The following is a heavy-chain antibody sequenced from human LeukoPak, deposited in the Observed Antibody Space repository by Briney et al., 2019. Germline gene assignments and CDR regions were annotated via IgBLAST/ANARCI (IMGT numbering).Heavy chain of an antibody. V-gene: IGHV1-2*02. D-gene: IGHD3-10*01. Sequence: ASVKVSCKASGYTFTGYYMHWVRQAPGQGLEWMGWINPNSGGTNYAQKFQGRVTMTRDTSISTAYMELSRLRSDDTAVYYCARGVWFGESQRGHFDYWGQGTLVTVSS. CDR3: ARGVWFGESQRGHFDY. CDR2: INPNSGGT. J-gene: IGHJ4*02. CDR1: GYTFTGYY.